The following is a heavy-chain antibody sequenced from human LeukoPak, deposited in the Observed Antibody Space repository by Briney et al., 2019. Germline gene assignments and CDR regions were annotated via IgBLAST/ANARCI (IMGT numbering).Heavy chain of an antibody. D-gene: IGHD3-3*01. J-gene: IGHJ4*02. CDR2: INPSSGST. V-gene: IGHV1-46*01. CDR1: GYTFASYY. CDR3: ARDSMVYDFWSGYYTWYFAY. Sequence: GASVKVSCKASGYTFASYYMHWVRQAPGQGLEWMGIINPSSGSTSYAQKFQGRVTMTRDTSTSTVYMELSSLRSEDTAVYYCARDSMVYDFWSGYYTWYFAYWGQGTLVTVSS.